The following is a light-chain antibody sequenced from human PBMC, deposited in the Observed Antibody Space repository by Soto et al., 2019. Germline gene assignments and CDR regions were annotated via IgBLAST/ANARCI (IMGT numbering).Light chain of an antibody. V-gene: IGLV2-14*01. CDR2: EVS. Sequence: QSVLTQPASVSGSPGQSITISCTGTSSDVGGYEFVSWYQQHPGKAPKLMIYEVSNRPSGVSSRFSGSKSGNTASLTISGLQAEDEADYYCGSYTGSIYVFGTGTK. CDR3: GSYTGSIYV. CDR1: SSDVGGYEF. J-gene: IGLJ1*01.